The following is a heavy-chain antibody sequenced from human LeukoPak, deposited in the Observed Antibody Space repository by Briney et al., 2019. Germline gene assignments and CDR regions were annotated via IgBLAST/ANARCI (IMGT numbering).Heavy chain of an antibody. Sequence: GGSLRLSCAASGFTFTDSYMHWVRQAPGKGLVWVSRITSDGSNTNYADSVKGRFTISRDNAKNTLYLHMNSLRAEDTAVYYCARVGRIQLERRGYFDYWGQGTLVTVSS. CDR1: GFTFTDSY. CDR2: ITSDGSNT. CDR3: ARVGRIQLERRGYFDY. J-gene: IGHJ4*02. V-gene: IGHV3-74*01. D-gene: IGHD1-1*01.